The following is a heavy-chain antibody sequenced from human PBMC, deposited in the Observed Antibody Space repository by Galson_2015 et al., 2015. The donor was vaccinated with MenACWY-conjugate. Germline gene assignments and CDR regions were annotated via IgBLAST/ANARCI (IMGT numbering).Heavy chain of an antibody. Sequence: SLRLSCAASGFTFSSYAMNWVRQAPGKGLEWVGRIKSKTDGGTTDYAAPVKGRFTISRDDSKNTLYLQMNSLKTEDTAVYYCTTPTINYYDSSGYRIEIDYWGQGTLVTVSS. CDR1: GFTFSSYA. CDR3: TTPTINYYDSSGYRIEIDY. D-gene: IGHD3-22*01. CDR2: IKSKTDGGTT. J-gene: IGHJ4*02. V-gene: IGHV3-15*07.